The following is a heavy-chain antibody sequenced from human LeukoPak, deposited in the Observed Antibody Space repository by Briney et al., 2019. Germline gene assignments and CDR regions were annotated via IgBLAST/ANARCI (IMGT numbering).Heavy chain of an antibody. CDR1: GASIGSYY. CDR2: VYFSGST. J-gene: IGHJ3*02. V-gene: IGHV4-59*01. Sequence: TASETLSLTCSVSGASIGSYYWNWIRQPPGKGPEWIGYVYFSGSTNYNPSLKSRVTISVDTSKNHISLKLRSVTAADTALYYCATGEQYGGGDVFDIWGQGTMVSVSS. CDR3: ATGEQYGGGDVFDI. D-gene: IGHD4-23*01.